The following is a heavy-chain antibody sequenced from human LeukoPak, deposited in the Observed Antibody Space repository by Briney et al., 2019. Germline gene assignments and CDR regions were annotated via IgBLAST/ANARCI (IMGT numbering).Heavy chain of an antibody. Sequence: SETLSLTCTVYGYSISSGYYWGWIRQPPGKGLEWIGSIYHSGTTYYNPSLKSRVTISADTSKNQFSLKLSSVTAAVTAVYYCARVGEQHYFDYWGQGTLVTVSS. J-gene: IGHJ4*02. D-gene: IGHD1/OR15-1a*01. CDR3: ARVGEQHYFDY. V-gene: IGHV4-38-2*02. CDR2: IYHSGTT. CDR1: GYSISSGYY.